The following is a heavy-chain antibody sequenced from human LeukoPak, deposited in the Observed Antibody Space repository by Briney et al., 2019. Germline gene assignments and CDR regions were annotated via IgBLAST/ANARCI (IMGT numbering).Heavy chain of an antibody. V-gene: IGHV1-2*02. CDR3: AREPALRYAFDI. CDR2: INPNGGGT. CDR1: GYTFTGYY. J-gene: IGHJ3*02. Sequence: ASVKVSCKASGYTFTGYYMHWVRQAPGQGLEWMGWINPNGGGTNYAQKFQGRVTMTRDTSISTAYMELSRLRSDDTAVYYCAREPALRYAFDIWGQGTMVTVSS.